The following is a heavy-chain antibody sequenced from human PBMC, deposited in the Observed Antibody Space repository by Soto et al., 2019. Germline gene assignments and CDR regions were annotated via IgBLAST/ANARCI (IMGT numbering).Heavy chain of an antibody. CDR3: ARLPGSTAAAGTGILYYGIDV. J-gene: IGHJ6*04. CDR2: INPNSGGT. Sequence: ASGKVTCKASGYTFTGYYMHWVRQAPGQGLEWMGWINPNSGGTNYAQKFQGRVTMTRDTSISTAHMELSRLRSDDTAVYYCARLPGSTAAAGTGILYYGIDVWGEGTTVPVSS. CDR1: GYTFTGYY. V-gene: IGHV1-2*02. D-gene: IGHD6-13*01.